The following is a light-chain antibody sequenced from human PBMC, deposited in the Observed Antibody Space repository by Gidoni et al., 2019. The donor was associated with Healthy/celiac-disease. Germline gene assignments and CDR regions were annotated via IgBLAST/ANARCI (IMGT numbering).Light chain of an antibody. CDR1: QSVSSN. CDR2: GAS. Sequence: EIVMTQSPATQSVSPGESATLSCRTSQSVSSNLAWYQQKPGQAPRLLIYGASTRATGIPARFSGSGSGTEFTLTISSLQSEDFAVYYCQQYNNWLGTFGQGTKVEIK. CDR3: QQYNNWLGT. J-gene: IGKJ1*01. V-gene: IGKV3-15*01.